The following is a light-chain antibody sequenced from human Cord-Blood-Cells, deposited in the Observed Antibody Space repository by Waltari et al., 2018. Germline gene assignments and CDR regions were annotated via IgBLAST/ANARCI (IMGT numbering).Light chain of an antibody. Sequence: SYELTQPPSVSVSPGQTASITCSGDKLGDKYACWYQQKPGQSPVLVIDQDSKRPSGVPGGFAGSKAGDTATLTVSGTQAMDEADYYWQAWDSSTYVFGTGTKVTVL. J-gene: IGLJ1*01. CDR2: QDS. CDR1: KLGDKY. V-gene: IGLV3-1*01. CDR3: QAWDSSTYV.